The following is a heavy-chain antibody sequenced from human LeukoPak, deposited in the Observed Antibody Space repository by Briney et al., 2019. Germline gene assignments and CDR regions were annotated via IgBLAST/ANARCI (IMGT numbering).Heavy chain of an antibody. CDR2: INAGNGNT. J-gene: IGHJ4*02. D-gene: IGHD1-7*01. Sequence: ASVKVSCKASGYTFTSYAMHWVRQAPGQRLEWMGWINAGNGNTKYSQKFQGRVTITRDTSASTAYMELSSLRSEDTAVYYCARDGYASGTSDYWGQGTLVTVSS. V-gene: IGHV1-3*01. CDR3: ARDGYASGTSDY. CDR1: GYTFTSYA.